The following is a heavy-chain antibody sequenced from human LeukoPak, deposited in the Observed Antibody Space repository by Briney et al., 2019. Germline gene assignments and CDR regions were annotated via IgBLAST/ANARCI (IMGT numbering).Heavy chain of an antibody. D-gene: IGHD6-6*01. J-gene: IGHJ6*03. Sequence: GASVKVSCKASGGTFSSYAISWVRQAPGQGLEWMGGSIPIFGTANYAQKFQGRVTITADESTSTAYMELSSLRSEDTAVYYCASNPLSIAARPDYYYYMDVWGKGTTVTVSS. V-gene: IGHV1-69*13. CDR2: SIPIFGTA. CDR3: ASNPLSIAARPDYYYYMDV. CDR1: GGTFSSYA.